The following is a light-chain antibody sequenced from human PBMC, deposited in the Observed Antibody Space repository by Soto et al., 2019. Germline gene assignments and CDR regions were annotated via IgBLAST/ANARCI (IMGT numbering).Light chain of an antibody. V-gene: IGKV1-5*01. J-gene: IGKJ2*01. CDR1: QTISVW. Sequence: DIQMTQSPSTLSASVGDGVTITCRASQTISVWLAWYQQRPGKAPKFLIYDASSLETGVPSRFSGSGSGTEFTLTIRSLQPDDFATYYCQQYDSSSPTFGQGTKLELK. CDR3: QQYDSSSPT. CDR2: DAS.